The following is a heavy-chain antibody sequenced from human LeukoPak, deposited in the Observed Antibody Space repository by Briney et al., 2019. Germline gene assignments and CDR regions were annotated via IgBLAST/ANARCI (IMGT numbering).Heavy chain of an antibody. Sequence: PSGTLSLTCSVSVDSTTSNFWRWVIQPPGKGLQWIGEIHRSWSTNYNPSLQSRVTISIDRSKNQIALELSSVTAADTAVYYCAREIVGGFNPGAYWGQGTLVTVSS. J-gene: IGHJ4*02. CDR1: VDSTTSNF. CDR2: IHRSWST. CDR3: AREIVGGFNPGAY. D-gene: IGHD1-14*01. V-gene: IGHV4-4*02.